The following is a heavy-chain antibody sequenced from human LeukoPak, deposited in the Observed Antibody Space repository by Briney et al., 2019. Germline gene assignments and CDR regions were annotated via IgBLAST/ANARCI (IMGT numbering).Heavy chain of an antibody. CDR1: GFTFTSYA. CDR3: AKDIEVAITGHYFDL. Sequence: GGSLRLPCAASGFTFTSYAMSWVRQAPGQGLEWLSAISGSAFSTHYADSVKGRFTISRDNSKTTLFLQMNSLRAEDTALYYCAKDIEVAITGHYFDLWGRGTLVAVSS. J-gene: IGHJ2*01. D-gene: IGHD3-22*01. CDR2: ISGSAFST. V-gene: IGHV3-23*01.